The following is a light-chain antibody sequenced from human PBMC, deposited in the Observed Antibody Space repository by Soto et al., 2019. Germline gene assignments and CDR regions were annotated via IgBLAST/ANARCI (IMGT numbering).Light chain of an antibody. CDR2: GAS. CDR3: QQYCSSLT. V-gene: IGKV3-20*01. J-gene: IGKJ4*01. Sequence: EIVLTQSPGTLSLSPGERATLSCRASQSVSSSYLAWYQQKPGQAPRLLIYGASSRATGIPDRFSGSGSGTAFTLTISRLEPEAFAVYYCQQYCSSLTFGGGTKVEIK. CDR1: QSVSSSY.